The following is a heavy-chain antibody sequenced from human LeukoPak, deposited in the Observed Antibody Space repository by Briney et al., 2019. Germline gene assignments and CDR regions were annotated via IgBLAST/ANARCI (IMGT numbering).Heavy chain of an antibody. CDR1: GGSFSGYY. V-gene: IGHV4-34*01. J-gene: IGHJ4*02. Sequence: PSETLSLTCAVYGGSFSGYYWSWIRQPPGKGLEWIGEINHSGSTNYNPSLKSRVTISVDTSKNQFSLKLSSVTAADTAVYYWARVLGNWNDVGGYFDYWGQGTLVTVSS. CDR3: ARVLGNWNDVGGYFDY. D-gene: IGHD1-20*01. CDR2: INHSGST.